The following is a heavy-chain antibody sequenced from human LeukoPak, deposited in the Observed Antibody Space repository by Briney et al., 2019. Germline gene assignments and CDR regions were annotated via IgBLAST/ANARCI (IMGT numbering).Heavy chain of an antibody. D-gene: IGHD6-6*01. Sequence: GGSLRLSCAASGFTFSAYSMNWVRQPPGKGLEWVSYISSRSSNINYADSVKGRFTISRDNAKNSMYLQMNSLRAEDTAVYYCARGGAARPDYWGQRTLVTVSS. V-gene: IGHV3-48*01. CDR3: ARGGAARPDY. CDR1: GFTFSAYS. CDR2: ISSRSSNI. J-gene: IGHJ4*02.